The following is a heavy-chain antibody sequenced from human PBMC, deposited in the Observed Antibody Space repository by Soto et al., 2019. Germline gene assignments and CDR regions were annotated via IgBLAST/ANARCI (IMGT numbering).Heavy chain of an antibody. CDR1: GYTFTSYG. J-gene: IGHJ5*02. CDR2: ISAYNGNT. V-gene: IGHV1-18*01. Sequence: ASVKVSCKASGYTFTSYGISWVRQAPGQGLEWMGWISAYNGNTNYAQKLQGRVTMTTDTSTSTAYMELRSLRSDDTAVYYCARVVHYDFWSGYLSPNWFDPWGQGTLVTVS. D-gene: IGHD3-3*01. CDR3: ARVVHYDFWSGYLSPNWFDP.